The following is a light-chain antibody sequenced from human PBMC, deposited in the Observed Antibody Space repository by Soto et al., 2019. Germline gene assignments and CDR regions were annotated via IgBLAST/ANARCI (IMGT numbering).Light chain of an antibody. CDR1: QSVTSTH. Sequence: EIVLTQSPGTLSLSPGERATLSCRASQSVTSTHLAWYQQKPGQAPRLLIYAASNRATGIPDRFSGSGSGTGFTLTISRQEPEEFAVYYCQQYGSSPWTFGQGTKVEIK. J-gene: IGKJ1*01. CDR3: QQYGSSPWT. V-gene: IGKV3-20*01. CDR2: AAS.